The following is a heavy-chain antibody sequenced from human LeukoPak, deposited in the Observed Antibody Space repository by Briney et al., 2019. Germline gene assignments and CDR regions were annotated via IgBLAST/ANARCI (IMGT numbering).Heavy chain of an antibody. CDR3: ARSGFIFDF. J-gene: IGHJ5*01. CDR2: TYYRSKWYN. Sequence: SQTLSLTCAIFGDSVSANNAAWNWIRQSPSRGFEWLGRTYYRSKWYNDSAVPVKGRVSIYPDTSKNQFSLHLDSVTPEDTAVYYCARSGFIFDFWGQGTLVTVSS. D-gene: IGHD3-10*01. CDR1: GDSVSANNAA. V-gene: IGHV6-1*01.